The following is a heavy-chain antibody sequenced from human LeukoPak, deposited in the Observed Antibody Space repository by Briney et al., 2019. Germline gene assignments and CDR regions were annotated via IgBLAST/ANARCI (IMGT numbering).Heavy chain of an antibody. J-gene: IGHJ5*02. Sequence: SVKVSCKASGGTFSSYAISWVRQAPGQGLEWMGGIIPIFGTANYAQKFQGRVTITADESTSTAYMELSSLRSEDMAVYYCARATQSLNWFDPWGQGTLVTVSS. CDR3: ARATQSLNWFDP. CDR2: IIPIFGTA. V-gene: IGHV1-69*13. CDR1: GGTFSSYA.